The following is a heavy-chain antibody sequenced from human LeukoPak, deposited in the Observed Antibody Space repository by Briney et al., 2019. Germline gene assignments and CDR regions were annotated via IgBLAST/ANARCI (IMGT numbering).Heavy chain of an antibody. V-gene: IGHV4-59*01. CDR1: GGSISSYY. D-gene: IGHD3-3*01. J-gene: IGHJ5*02. CDR3: ARDVSQYYDFWSGYHNWFDP. CDR2: IYYSGST. Sequence: PSETLSLTCTVSGGSISSYYWSWIRQPPGKGLEWIGYIYYSGSTYYNPSLKSRVTISVDTSKNQFSLKLSSVTAADTAVYYCARDVSQYYDFWSGYHNWFDPWGQGTLVTVSS.